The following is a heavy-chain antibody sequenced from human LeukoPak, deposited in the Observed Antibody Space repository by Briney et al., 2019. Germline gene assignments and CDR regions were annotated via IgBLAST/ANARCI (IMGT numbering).Heavy chain of an antibody. CDR2: IIVGSGNT. Sequence: SVKVSCKASGFTFTSSAMQWVRQARGQRLEWIGWIIVGSGNTNYAQKFQERVTITRDMSTSTAYMELSSLRSEDTAVYYCAADFGYYGSGSYNYWGQGTLVTVSS. V-gene: IGHV1-58*02. CDR3: AADFGYYGSGSYNY. J-gene: IGHJ4*02. CDR1: GFTFTSSA. D-gene: IGHD3-10*01.